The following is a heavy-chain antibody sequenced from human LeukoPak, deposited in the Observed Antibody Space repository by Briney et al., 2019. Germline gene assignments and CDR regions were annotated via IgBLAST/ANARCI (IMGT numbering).Heavy chain of an antibody. CDR2: ISWNSGSI. D-gene: IGHD1-26*01. CDR3: VGGATFGSDFDY. CDR1: GFTFDDYA. J-gene: IGHJ4*02. V-gene: IGHV3-9*01. Sequence: GRSLRLSCAASGFTFDDYAMHWVRQAPGKGLEWVSGISWNSGSIGYADSVKGRFTISRDNAKNSLYPQMNSLRAEDTALYYCVGGATFGSDFDYWGQGTLVTVSS.